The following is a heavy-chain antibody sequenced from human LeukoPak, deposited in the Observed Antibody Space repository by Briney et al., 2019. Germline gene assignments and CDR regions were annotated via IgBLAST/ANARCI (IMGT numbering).Heavy chain of an antibody. J-gene: IGHJ6*04. D-gene: IGHD3-10*01. Sequence: GASVKVSCKASGYTFTSYGISWVRPAPGQGLEWMGWISAYNGNTNYAQKLQGRVTMTTDTSTSTAYMELRSLRSDDTAVYYCARDTYHYGSGSLGMDVWGKGTTVTVSS. CDR3: ARDTYHYGSGSLGMDV. V-gene: IGHV1-18*04. CDR2: ISAYNGNT. CDR1: GYTFTSYG.